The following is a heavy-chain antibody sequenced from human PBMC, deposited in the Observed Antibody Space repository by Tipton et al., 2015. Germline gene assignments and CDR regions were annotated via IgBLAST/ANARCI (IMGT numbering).Heavy chain of an antibody. CDR3: ACHDYDLLTRDYQTVDY. Sequence: GLVKPSETMSLTCDVSGYSINNDYYWGWIRQAPGKGLEWIGFVYPGGGTYYNPSLKSRVTISADTSRNHFSLRLSSVTAADTAVYYCACHDYDLLTRDYQTVDYWGQGTLVTVSP. V-gene: IGHV4-38-2*01. CDR2: VYPGGGT. J-gene: IGHJ4*02. D-gene: IGHD3-9*01. CDR1: GYSINNDYY.